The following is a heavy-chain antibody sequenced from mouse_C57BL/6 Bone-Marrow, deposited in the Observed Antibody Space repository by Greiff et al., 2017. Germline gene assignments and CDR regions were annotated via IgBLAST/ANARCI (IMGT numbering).Heavy chain of an antibody. CDR2: IYPGSGST. D-gene: IGHD2-1*01. V-gene: IGHV1-55*01. J-gene: IGHJ1*03. CDR3: VYGNYWYFDD. Sequence: VQLQQSGAELVKPGASVKMSCKASGYTFTSYWINWVKQRPGQGLEWIGDIYPGSGSTNYNEKVKSKATLTVDTSSSTAYMKLSILTSEDSAVFDCVYGNYWYFDDWGTGTTVTVSS. CDR1: GYTFTSYW.